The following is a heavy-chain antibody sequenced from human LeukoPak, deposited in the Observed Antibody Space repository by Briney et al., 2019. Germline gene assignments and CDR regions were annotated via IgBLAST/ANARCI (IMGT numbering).Heavy chain of an antibody. V-gene: IGHV3-74*01. D-gene: IGHD3-10*01. CDR3: ARENYPNGEACFDY. J-gene: IGHJ4*02. CDR1: GFTFSNYW. Sequence: GGSLRLSCAASGFTFSNYWMHWARQAPGKGLVWVSRINSDGSSTNYADSVKGRFTISRDNFKNTLYLQMNNLRAEDTAIYFCARENYPNGEACFDYWGQGALVTVSS. CDR2: INSDGSST.